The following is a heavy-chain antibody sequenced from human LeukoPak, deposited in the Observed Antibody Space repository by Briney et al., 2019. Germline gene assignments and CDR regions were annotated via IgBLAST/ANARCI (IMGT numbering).Heavy chain of an antibody. J-gene: IGHJ5*02. Sequence: GGSLRLSCAASRFTFSTYVMTWVRQAPGKGLEWVSSISGSAGNTYYADSVKGRFTISRDNSKNTLYLQMNSLRAEDTAVYCCAKNPTRYPNWFDLWGQGTLVTVSS. CDR2: ISGSAGNT. D-gene: IGHD3-9*01. V-gene: IGHV3-23*01. CDR1: RFTFSTYV. CDR3: AKNPTRYPNWFDL.